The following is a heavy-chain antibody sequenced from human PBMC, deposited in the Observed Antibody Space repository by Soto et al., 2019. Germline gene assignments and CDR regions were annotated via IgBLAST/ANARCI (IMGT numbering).Heavy chain of an antibody. J-gene: IGHJ6*04. CDR2: IFYSGST. D-gene: IGHD2-15*01. CDR3: ARHLTYCSAGSCYSDFPYNGMDV. V-gene: IGHV4-39*01. CDR1: GGSISSSSYY. Sequence: SETLSLTCTVYGGSISSSSYYWGWIRQPPGKGLEWIGSIFYSGSTYYNPSLKSRVTISVDTSKNQFSLKLSSVTAADTAVYYCARHLTYCSAGSCYSDFPYNGMDVWGEATTITVYS.